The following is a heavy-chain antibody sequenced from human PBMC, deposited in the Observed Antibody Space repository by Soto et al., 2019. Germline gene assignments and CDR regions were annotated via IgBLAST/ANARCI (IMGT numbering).Heavy chain of an antibody. Sequence: PSETLSLTCTVSGGSISSGGYYWSWIRQHPGKGLEWIGYIYYSGSTYYNPSLKSRVTISVDTSKNQFSLKLSSVTAADTAVYYCVRDHAVTPKNNWFDPWGQGTLVTVSS. CDR3: VRDHAVTPKNNWFDP. CDR2: IYYSGST. J-gene: IGHJ5*02. D-gene: IGHD4-17*01. V-gene: IGHV4-31*03. CDR1: GGSISSGGYY.